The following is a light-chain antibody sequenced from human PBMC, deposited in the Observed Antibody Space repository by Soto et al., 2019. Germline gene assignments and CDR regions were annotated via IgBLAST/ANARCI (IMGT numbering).Light chain of an antibody. CDR3: QQYNSQAT. Sequence: DIPMTQSPSTLSASVGDRVTITCRASQSISYWLAWYQQKPGKAPKLLIYMASSLESGVPPRFSGSGAGTEFTLTISSLQPDDFATYYCQQYNSQATFGQGTKVEIK. CDR1: QSISYW. V-gene: IGKV1-5*03. CDR2: MAS. J-gene: IGKJ1*01.